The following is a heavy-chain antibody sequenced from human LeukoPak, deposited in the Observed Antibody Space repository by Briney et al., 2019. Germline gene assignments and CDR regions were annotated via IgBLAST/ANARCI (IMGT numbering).Heavy chain of an antibody. Sequence: PGGSLRLSCAASGFTFSDYYMSWIRQAPGKGLEWVSYISSSGSTIYYADSVKGRFTISRDNAKNSLYLQMSSLRAEDTAVYYCARPMSRGAIYGMDVWGQGTTVTVSS. CDR3: ARPMSRGAIYGMDV. D-gene: IGHD3-10*01. CDR2: ISSSGSTI. CDR1: GFTFSDYY. J-gene: IGHJ6*02. V-gene: IGHV3-11*01.